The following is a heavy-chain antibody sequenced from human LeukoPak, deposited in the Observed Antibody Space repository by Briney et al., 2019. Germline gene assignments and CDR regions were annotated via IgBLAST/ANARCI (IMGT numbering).Heavy chain of an antibody. V-gene: IGHV1-8*03. J-gene: IGHJ4*02. D-gene: IGHD5-12*01. CDR3: VRGRSTGYPYYVEY. CDR1: VYTFISYE. Sequence: ASVTVSFMPSVYTFISYEINWVRPAPGQGRAWMGRMNPNSGSTHSAQKFQGRGTINRNTLISTAYMELSGLRDEDTAVYNCVRGRSTGYPYYVEYWGEGTLVTVSS. CDR2: MNPNSGST.